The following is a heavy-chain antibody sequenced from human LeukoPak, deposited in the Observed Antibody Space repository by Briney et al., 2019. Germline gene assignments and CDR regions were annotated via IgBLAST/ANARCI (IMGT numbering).Heavy chain of an antibody. D-gene: IGHD4-23*01. CDR1: GFTFSSYG. CDR3: AKTGGGNY. V-gene: IGHV3-23*01. J-gene: IGHJ4*02. CDR2: ISGRGDST. Sequence: GGSLRLSCAVSGFTFSSYGMSWVRQAPGKGLEWVSVISGRGDSTIYADYVKGRFTISRDNSKNTLYLQMNSMRAEDTAVYYCAKTGGGNYWGQGTLVTVSS.